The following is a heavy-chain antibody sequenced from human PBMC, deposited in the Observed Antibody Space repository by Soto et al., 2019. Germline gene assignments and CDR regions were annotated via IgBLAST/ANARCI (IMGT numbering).Heavy chain of an antibody. CDR1: GFTFGDYY. CDR2: IGDSGDAM. CDR3: AREGASGSHLLGGIDY. J-gene: IGHJ4*02. D-gene: IGHD3-10*01. V-gene: IGHV3-11*01. Sequence: QVLLEESGGGLVKPGGSLRLSCAASGFTFGDYYMIWIRQAPGKGLDWVAYIGDSGDAMYYEDSVKGRFTISRDNAKNSLYLEMNSLRVEDTAVYYCAREGASGSHLLGGIDYCGQGILVTVSS.